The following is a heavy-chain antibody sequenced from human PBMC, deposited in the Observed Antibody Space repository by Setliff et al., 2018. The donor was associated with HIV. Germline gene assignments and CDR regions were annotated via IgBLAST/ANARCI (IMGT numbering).Heavy chain of an antibody. CDR3: ARHPPNLDWLDP. CDR2: IYYSGST. Sequence: PSETLSLTCTVSGGSISTSTYYWGWIRQPPGKGLEWIGSIYYSGSTYYNSSLQSRVTISVDTSKNQFSLMVNSVTAADTAVYYCARHPPNLDWLDPWGQGTLVTVSS. CDR1: GGSISTSTYY. J-gene: IGHJ5*02. V-gene: IGHV4-39*01.